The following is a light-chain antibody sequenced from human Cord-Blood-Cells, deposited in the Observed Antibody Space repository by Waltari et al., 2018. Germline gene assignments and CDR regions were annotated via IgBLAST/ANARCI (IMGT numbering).Light chain of an antibody. CDR2: WAS. CDR3: QQYYSTPHT. CDR1: QSVLYSSNNKNY. J-gene: IGKJ2*01. Sequence: MTQSPDSLAVSLGERATINCKSSQSVLYSSNNKNYLAWYQQKPGQPPKLLIYWASTRESGVPDRFSGSGSGTDFTLTISSLQAEDVAVYYCQQYYSTPHTFGQGTK. V-gene: IGKV4-1*01.